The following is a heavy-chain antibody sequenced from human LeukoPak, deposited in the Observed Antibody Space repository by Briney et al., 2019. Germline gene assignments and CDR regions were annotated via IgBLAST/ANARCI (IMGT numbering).Heavy chain of an antibody. CDR3: AREITVIVVVVAEYYFDY. CDR1: GFTLSSYA. J-gene: IGHJ4*02. CDR2: ILYDGSNK. D-gene: IGHD2-15*01. V-gene: IGHV3-30*04. Sequence: PGRSLRLSCPASGFTLSSYAMHWVRQAPGKGREWVAVILYDGSNKYYADSVKGRFTISRDNSKNTLYLQMNSLRAEDTAVYYCAREITVIVVVVAEYYFDYWGQGTLVTVCS.